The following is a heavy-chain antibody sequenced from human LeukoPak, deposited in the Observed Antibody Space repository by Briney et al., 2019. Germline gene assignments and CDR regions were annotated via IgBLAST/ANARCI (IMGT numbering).Heavy chain of an antibody. CDR1: GFTFSTYN. D-gene: IGHD5-12*01. CDR2: ITSSSSYA. V-gene: IGHV3-21*01. Sequence: GGSLRPSCEASGFTFSTYNMNWVRQAPGKRLEWVSSITSSSSYAFYADSVKGRFTISRDNAKSSLYLQMNNLRAEDTAVYYCARDPYSGHYGNDYYYYMDVWGKGTTVTISS. J-gene: IGHJ6*03. CDR3: ARDPYSGHYGNDYYYYMDV.